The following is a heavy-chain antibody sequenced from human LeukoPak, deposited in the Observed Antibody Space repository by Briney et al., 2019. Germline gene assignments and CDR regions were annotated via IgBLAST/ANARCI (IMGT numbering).Heavy chain of an antibody. Sequence: GVLRLSCAASGFTFSSYAMSWVRQAPGKGLEWVSAISGSGGSTYYADSVKGRFTIPRDNSKNTLYLQMNSLRAEDTAVYYCAKSRNVWGSYRLFDYWGQGTLVTVSS. V-gene: IGHV3-23*01. CDR2: ISGSGGST. CDR3: AKSRNVWGSYRLFDY. CDR1: GFTFSSYA. J-gene: IGHJ4*02. D-gene: IGHD3-16*02.